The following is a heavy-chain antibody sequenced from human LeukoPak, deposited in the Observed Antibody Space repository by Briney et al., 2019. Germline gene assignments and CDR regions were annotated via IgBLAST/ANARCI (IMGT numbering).Heavy chain of an antibody. CDR3: ARDLYDSSGPFDY. J-gene: IGHJ4*02. CDR2: IWYDGSNK. Sequence: PGRSLRLSCAASGFTFSSYGMHWVRQAPGKGLEWVAVIWYDGSNKYYADSVKGRLTISRDNSKNTLYLQMNSLRAEDTAVYYCARDLYDSSGPFDYWGQGTLVTVSS. V-gene: IGHV3-33*01. D-gene: IGHD3-22*01. CDR1: GFTFSSYG.